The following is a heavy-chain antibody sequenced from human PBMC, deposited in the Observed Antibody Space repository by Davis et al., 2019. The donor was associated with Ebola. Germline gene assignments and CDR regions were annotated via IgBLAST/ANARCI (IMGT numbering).Heavy chain of an antibody. CDR2: ISWNSGSR. CDR3: SKGGTAMVTEEDLDY. V-gene: IGHV3-9*01. D-gene: IGHD5-18*01. J-gene: IGHJ4*02. CDR1: GFTFDDYA. Sequence: GGSLRLSCAASGFTFDDYAMSWVRQAPGKDLEWVSGISWNSGSRGYADSVKGRFTISRDNAKNSLSLQMNSLRTEDTALYYCSKGGTAMVTEEDLDYWGQGTLVTVSS.